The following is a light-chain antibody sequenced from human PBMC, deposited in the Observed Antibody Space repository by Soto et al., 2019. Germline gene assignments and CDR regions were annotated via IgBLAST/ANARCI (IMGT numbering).Light chain of an antibody. CDR3: QQYGGSPRT. J-gene: IGKJ1*01. Sequence: EIVLTQSPGTLSLSPGERATLSCRASRSVSSTYLAWYQQKPGQTPRLLIYATSTRATGIPDRFSGSGSGTDFILTISRLEPEDFSVYYCQQYGGSPRTFGQGPKVEIK. CDR2: ATS. V-gene: IGKV3-20*01. CDR1: RSVSSTY.